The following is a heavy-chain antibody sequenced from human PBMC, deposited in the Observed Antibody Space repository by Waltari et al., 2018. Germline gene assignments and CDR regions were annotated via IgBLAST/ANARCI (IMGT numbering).Heavy chain of an antibody. Sequence: QLQLQESGPGLVKPSETLSLTCTVSGGSISSSSYYAGWIRQPPGKGLEWIGRIYYSGSTYYNPSLKSRVTISVDTSKNQFSLKLSSVTAADTAVYYCARHFPRDGYQPGTWGQGTLVTVSS. CDR2: IYYSGST. D-gene: IGHD5-12*01. V-gene: IGHV4-39*01. CDR1: GGSISSSSYY. J-gene: IGHJ5*02. CDR3: ARHFPRDGYQPGT.